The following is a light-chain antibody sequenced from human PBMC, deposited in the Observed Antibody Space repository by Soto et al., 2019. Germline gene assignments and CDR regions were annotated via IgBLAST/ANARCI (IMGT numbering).Light chain of an antibody. V-gene: IGKV1-39*01. J-gene: IGKJ2*01. Sequence: DIQMTQSPSSLSASVGDRVTITCRASQSITNYLSWYQQKPGKAPELLIYDSSTLRSGVPSRFSGSGSGTDFTLTISSLQPEDFATYYCQQSANAPQTFGQGTKLEIE. CDR3: QQSANAPQT. CDR1: QSITNY. CDR2: DSS.